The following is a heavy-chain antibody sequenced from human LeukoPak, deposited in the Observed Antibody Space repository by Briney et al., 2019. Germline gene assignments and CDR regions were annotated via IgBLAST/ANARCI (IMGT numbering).Heavy chain of an antibody. CDR1: GGSISSSSYY. D-gene: IGHD3-10*01. V-gene: IGHV4-39*01. Sequence: KPSETLSLTCTVSGGSISSSSYYWGWIRQPPGKGLEWIGSIYYSGSTYYNPSLKSRVTISVDTSKNQFSLKLSSVTAADTAVYYCARHKRGGKGSGSYRSYYYYYMDVWGKGTTVTISS. J-gene: IGHJ6*03. CDR3: ARHKRGGKGSGSYRSYYYYYMDV. CDR2: IYYSGST.